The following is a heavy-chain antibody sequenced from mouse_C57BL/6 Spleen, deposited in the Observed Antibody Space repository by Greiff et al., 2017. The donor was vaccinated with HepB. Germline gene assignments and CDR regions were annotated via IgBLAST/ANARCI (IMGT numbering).Heavy chain of an antibody. CDR3: ARELDSSGYVFAY. CDR1: GYTFTDYN. V-gene: IGHV1-18*01. Sequence: EVKLMESGPELVKPGASVKIPCKASGYTFTDYNMDWVKQSHGKSLEWIGDINPNNGGTIYNQKFKGKATLTVDKSSSTAYMELRSLTSEDTAVYDCARELDSSGYVFAYWGQGTLVTVSA. CDR2: INPNNGGT. J-gene: IGHJ3*01. D-gene: IGHD3-2*02.